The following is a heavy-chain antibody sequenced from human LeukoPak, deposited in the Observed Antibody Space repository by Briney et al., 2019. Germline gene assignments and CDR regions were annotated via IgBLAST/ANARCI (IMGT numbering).Heavy chain of an antibody. D-gene: IGHD6-6*01. V-gene: IGHV3-23*01. CDR1: GFRFSNFA. CDR2: ISTGGSDT. CDR3: AKASLGAWGYFDH. J-gene: IGHJ4*03. Sequence: PGGSLRLSCAASGFRFSNFAMSWVRQTPGKGLEWVSGISTGGSDTKYADSVKGRFTISRDNIKNTLSLQMNSLRAEDTAIFYCAKASLGAWGYFDHWGHGILVTVSS.